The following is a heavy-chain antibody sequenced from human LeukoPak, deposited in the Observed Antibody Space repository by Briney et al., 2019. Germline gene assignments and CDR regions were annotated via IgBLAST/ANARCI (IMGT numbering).Heavy chain of an antibody. D-gene: IGHD6-6*01. CDR2: ISYDGSNK. V-gene: IGHV3-30-3*01. CDR1: GFTFSSYA. J-gene: IGHJ3*02. CDR3: ARDGSSSGGGDAFDI. Sequence: PGGSLRLSCAASGFTFSSYAMHWVRKAPGKGLEWVAVISYDGSNKYYADSVKGRFTISRDNSKNTLYLQMNSLRAEDTAVYYCARDGSSSGGGDAFDIWGQGTMVTVSS.